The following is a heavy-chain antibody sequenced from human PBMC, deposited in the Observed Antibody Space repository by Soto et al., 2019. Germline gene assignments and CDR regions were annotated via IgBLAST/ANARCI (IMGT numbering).Heavy chain of an antibody. D-gene: IGHD1-1*01. CDR3: ARARYYGAKNDL. CDR2: IYSSGST. J-gene: IGHJ4*02. CDR1: GDSINGYY. V-gene: IGHV4-59*01. Sequence: SETLSLTCNVSGDSINGYYWSWIRQPPGRGLEWIGCIYSSGSTKYSPSLRSRVSMSIDTPKSQFSLKLRSVTAADTAIYYCARARYYGAKNDLWGQGTLVTVSS.